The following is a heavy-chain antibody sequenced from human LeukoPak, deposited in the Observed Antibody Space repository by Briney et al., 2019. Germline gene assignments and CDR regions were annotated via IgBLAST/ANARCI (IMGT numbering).Heavy chain of an antibody. CDR1: GYTFTSYD. V-gene: IGHV1-8*01. J-gene: IGHJ4*02. Sequence: ASVKVSCKASGYTFTSYDINWVRQATGQGLEWMGRMNPNNSNTGYAQKFQGRVTMTRNTSISTAYMELSSLRSEDTAVYYCARGDYYDSSDTFDYWGQGTLVTVSS. CDR2: MNPNNSNT. CDR3: ARGDYYDSSDTFDY. D-gene: IGHD3-22*01.